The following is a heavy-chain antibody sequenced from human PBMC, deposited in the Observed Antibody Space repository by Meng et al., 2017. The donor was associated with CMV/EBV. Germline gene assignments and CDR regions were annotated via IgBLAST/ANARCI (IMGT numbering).Heavy chain of an antibody. J-gene: IGHJ4*02. V-gene: IGHV3-53*01. CDR1: GFTVNSYY. D-gene: IGHD5-24*01. CDR3: ARLGRWLQYSYIDY. Sequence: AQLGGSGGWLIQPGGSLSLSCAASGFTVNSYYVSWVRQAPGKGLEWVSVIYSGGKTDYADSVKGRFTISRDTSKNTLYLQMNSLRAEDTAVYYCARLGRWLQYSYIDYWGPGTLVTVSS. CDR2: IYSGGKT.